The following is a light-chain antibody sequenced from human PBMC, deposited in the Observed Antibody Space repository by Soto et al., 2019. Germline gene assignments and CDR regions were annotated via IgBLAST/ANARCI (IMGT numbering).Light chain of an antibody. CDR1: GSNIGAGYD. V-gene: IGLV1-40*01. CDR3: QSYDGSTHV. Sequence: QAVVTQPPSVSGAPGQRVTISCTGSGSNIGAGYDVHWYQQLPGTAPKLLIYGNNIRPSGVPDRFFGSKSGTSASLAITGLQAEDEADYYCQSYDGSTHVFGTGTKLTVL. CDR2: GNN. J-gene: IGLJ1*01.